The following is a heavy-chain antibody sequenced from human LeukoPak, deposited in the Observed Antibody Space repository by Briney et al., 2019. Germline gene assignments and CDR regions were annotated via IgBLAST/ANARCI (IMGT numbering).Heavy chain of an antibody. CDR1: GFTFNNYA. V-gene: IGHV3-23*01. CDR3: AKDLHYYVAMDV. Sequence: GGSLRLSCAASGFTFNNYAMTWVRQAPGKGLEWVSTISNSGDSTYYADSVKGRFTISRDNSRNTLSLQMNSLTAEDTAVYYCAKDLHYYVAMDVWGQGAAVTVSS. D-gene: IGHD3-10*02. J-gene: IGHJ6*02. CDR2: ISNSGDST.